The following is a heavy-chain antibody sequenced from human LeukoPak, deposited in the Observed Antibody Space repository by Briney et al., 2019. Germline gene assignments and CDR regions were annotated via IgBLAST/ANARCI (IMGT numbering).Heavy chain of an antibody. J-gene: IGHJ4*02. CDR3: AKLVLFSGTTGDLNY. CDR2: ITASGGST. Sequence: GGSLRLSCAASGFSFSSYAMTWVRQAPGKGLEWVSTITASGGSTYYADSVKGRVTISRDNSKNTLYLQLNSLRAEDTAVYYCAKLVLFSGTTGDLNYWGQGTLVTVSS. D-gene: IGHD1-1*01. CDR1: GFSFSSYA. V-gene: IGHV3-23*01.